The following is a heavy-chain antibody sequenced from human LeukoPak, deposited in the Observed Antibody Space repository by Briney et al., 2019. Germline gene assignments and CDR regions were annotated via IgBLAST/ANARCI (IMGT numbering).Heavy chain of an antibody. V-gene: IGHV1-18*01. CDR3: ARAGYSASWYDLDY. CDR2: ISASSGDT. Sequence: ASVRVSCKASGYTFTSYGFSWVRQAPGQGLEWMGWISASSGDTNYAQNLQGRVTLTTDTSTNTAYMEVRSLRSDDTAVYYCARAGYSASWYDLDYWGRGTLVTVSS. J-gene: IGHJ4*02. D-gene: IGHD6-13*01. CDR1: GYTFTSYG.